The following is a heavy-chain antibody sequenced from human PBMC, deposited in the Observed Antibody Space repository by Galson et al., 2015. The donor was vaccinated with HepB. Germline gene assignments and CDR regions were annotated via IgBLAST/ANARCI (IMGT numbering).Heavy chain of an antibody. V-gene: IGHV4-30-2*01. CDR1: GGSISGGSPS. CDR2: IYQSGNI. CDR3: ARVVAAPAAMPGRYHHYGMDV. Sequence: TLSLTCAVSGGSISGGSPSTWTWIRQPPGKGLQWVGYIYQSGNILYNPSLKSRVTISVDRSKNQFFLKLSSVTAADTAVYFCARVVAAPAAMPGRYHHYGMDVWGQGTTVIVSS. D-gene: IGHD2-2*01. J-gene: IGHJ6*02.